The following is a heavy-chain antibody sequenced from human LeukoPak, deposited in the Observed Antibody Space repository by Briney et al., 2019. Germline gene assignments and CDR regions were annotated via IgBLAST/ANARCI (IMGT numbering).Heavy chain of an antibody. V-gene: IGHV3-66*01. CDR1: GFTVSSNY. CDR3: TRTYYYGSGFYGMDV. D-gene: IGHD3-10*01. J-gene: IGHJ6*02. Sequence: GGSLRLSCVASGFTVSSNYMSWVRQAPGKGLECVSVMYSGGSIYYADSVKGRFTISRDNSKNTLYLQMNSLRAEDTAVYYCTRTYYYGSGFYGMDVWGQGTTVTVSS. CDR2: MYSGGSI.